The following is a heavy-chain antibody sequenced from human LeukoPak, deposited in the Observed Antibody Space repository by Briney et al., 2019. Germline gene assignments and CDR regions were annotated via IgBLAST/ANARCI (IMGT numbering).Heavy chain of an antibody. CDR1: GGSISSGGYY. Sequence: SQTLSLTCTVSGGSISSGGYYWSWIRQHPGKGLEWIGYIYYSGSTYYNPSLKSRVTISVETSKNKFSLKLSSVTAADTAVYYCARAQYQWLATEWGQGTLVTVSS. J-gene: IGHJ4*02. V-gene: IGHV4-31*03. CDR2: IYYSGST. CDR3: ARAQYQWLATE. D-gene: IGHD6-19*01.